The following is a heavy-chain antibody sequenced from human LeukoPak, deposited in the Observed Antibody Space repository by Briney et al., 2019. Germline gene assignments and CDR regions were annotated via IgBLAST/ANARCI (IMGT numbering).Heavy chain of an antibody. CDR1: GYSFTSYW. J-gene: IGHJ4*02. V-gene: IGHV5-51*01. CDR3: ARHSQYQLLNFDY. CDR2: IYPGDSDT. Sequence: GESLKISCKGSGYSFTSYWIGWVRQMPGKGLEWMGIIYPGDSDTRYSPSFQGRVTISADKSISTAYLQWSSLKASDTAMYHCARHSQYQLLNFDYWGQGTLVTVSS. D-gene: IGHD2-2*01.